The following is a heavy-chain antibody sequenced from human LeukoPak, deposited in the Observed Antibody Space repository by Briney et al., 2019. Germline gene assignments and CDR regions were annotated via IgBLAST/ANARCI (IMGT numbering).Heavy chain of an antibody. J-gene: IGHJ4*02. Sequence: GGSLRLSCAASGSTFTSYAMSWVRQAPGKGLEWVSAISGSGGSTYYADSVKGRFTISRDNSKDTLYLQMNSLRAEDTAIYYCAPEPYSSSWSLFDYWGQGTLVTVSS. CDR2: ISGSGGST. D-gene: IGHD6-13*01. CDR3: APEPYSSSWSLFDY. V-gene: IGHV3-23*01. CDR1: GSTFTSYA.